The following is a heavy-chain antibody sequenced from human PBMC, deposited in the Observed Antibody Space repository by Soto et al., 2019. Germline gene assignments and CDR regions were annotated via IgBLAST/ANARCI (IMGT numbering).Heavy chain of an antibody. Sequence: SETLSLTCTVSGDSISRYYWSWIRQPPGKGLEWLGSVYYSGSTEYTPSLKSRVTISVDTSRNQFSLKVTSVTAADTALYFCARGTVTISALSYGLDVWGQGTTVTVSS. J-gene: IGHJ6*02. CDR2: VYYSGST. CDR3: ARGTVTISALSYGLDV. V-gene: IGHV4-59*01. CDR1: GDSISRYY. D-gene: IGHD4-17*01.